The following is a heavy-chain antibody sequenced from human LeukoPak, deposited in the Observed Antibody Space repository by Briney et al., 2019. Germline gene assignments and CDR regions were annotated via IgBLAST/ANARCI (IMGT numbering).Heavy chain of an antibody. V-gene: IGHV4-59*01. D-gene: IGHD3-3*01. CDR2: IYYSGST. CDR1: GGSISSYY. J-gene: IGHJ4*02. CDR3: ASRSSIWSGYQDTLYYFDS. Sequence: SETLSLTCTVSGGSISSYYWSWIRQPPGKRLEWSGHIYYSGSTNYNPSLKSRVTISVDTSKNQFSLKLSSVTAADTAVYYCASRSSIWSGYQDTLYYFDSWGQGTLVTVSS.